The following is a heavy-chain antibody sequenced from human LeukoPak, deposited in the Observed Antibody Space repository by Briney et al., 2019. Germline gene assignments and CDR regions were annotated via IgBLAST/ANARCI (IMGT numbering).Heavy chain of an antibody. D-gene: IGHD6-19*01. J-gene: IGHJ4*02. CDR3: ARVGTVASGWYYHFDY. CDR1: GGTFSSYA. CDR2: IIPIFGTA. V-gene: IGHV1-69*05. Sequence: SVKVSCKASGGTFSSYAISWVRQAPGQGLEWMGGIIPIFGTANYAQKFQGRVTITTDESTSTAYMELSLRSDDTAVYYCARVGTVASGWYYHFDYWGQGTLVTVSS.